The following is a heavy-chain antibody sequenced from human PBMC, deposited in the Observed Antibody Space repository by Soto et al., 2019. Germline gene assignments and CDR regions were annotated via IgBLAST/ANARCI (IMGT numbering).Heavy chain of an antibody. V-gene: IGHV1-8*01. Sequence: QVQLVQSGAEVKKPGASVKVSCKASGYTFISYDINWVXQATGQGLEWMGWMNPNSGNTGYAQKFQGRVXXXXXXXXXXXXXXXXXXXXXXXXXXXXXXXXXXXGAFDPWGQGTLVTVSS. J-gene: IGHJ5*02. CDR1: GYTFISYD. CDR3: XXXXXXXGAFDP. CDR2: MNPNSGNT.